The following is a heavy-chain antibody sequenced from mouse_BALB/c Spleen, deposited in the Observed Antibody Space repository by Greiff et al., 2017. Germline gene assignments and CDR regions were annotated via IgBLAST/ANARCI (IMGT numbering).Heavy chain of an antibody. Sequence: EVQGVESGGGLVKPGGSLKLSCAASGFTFSDYYMYWVRQTPEKRLEWVATISDGGSYTYYPDSVKGRFTISRDNAENNLYLQMSSLKSEDIAMYYCARDYYGSSSSWFAYWGQGTLVTVSA. V-gene: IGHV5-4*02. CDR3: ARDYYGSSSSWFAY. D-gene: IGHD1-1*01. CDR1: GFTFSDYY. J-gene: IGHJ3*01. CDR2: ISDGGSYT.